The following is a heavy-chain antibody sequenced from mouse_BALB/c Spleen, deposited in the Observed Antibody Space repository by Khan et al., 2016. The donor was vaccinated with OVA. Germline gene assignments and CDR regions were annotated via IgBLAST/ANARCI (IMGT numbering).Heavy chain of an antibody. CDR3: TRKDYYGSSHRYFDV. Sequence: VQLQQSGAELVKPGASVKLSCKASGYTFTSYYMYWVKQRPGQGLEWIGEINPSNGGTNFNEKFKNKATLTVDKLSSTAYMQLSCLTSEDSAVYYCTRKDYYGSSHRYFDVWGAGTTVTVSS. CDR1: GYTFTSYY. V-gene: IGHV1S81*02. CDR2: INPSNGGT. D-gene: IGHD1-1*01. J-gene: IGHJ1*01.